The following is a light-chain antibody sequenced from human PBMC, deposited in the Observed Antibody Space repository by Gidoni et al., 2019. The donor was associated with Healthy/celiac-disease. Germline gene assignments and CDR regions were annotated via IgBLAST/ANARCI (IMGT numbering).Light chain of an antibody. CDR2: EGS. J-gene: IGLJ3*02. V-gene: IGLV2-23*01. CDR1: SSDLGGYNL. Sequence: QSALTQPASVSGSPGQSLTLPCTGTSSDLGGYNLVSWYQQHPGKAPKLMIYEGSKRPSGVSNRFSGSKSGNTASLTISGLQAEDEADYYCCSYAGSSTWVFGGGTKLTVL. CDR3: CSYAGSSTWV.